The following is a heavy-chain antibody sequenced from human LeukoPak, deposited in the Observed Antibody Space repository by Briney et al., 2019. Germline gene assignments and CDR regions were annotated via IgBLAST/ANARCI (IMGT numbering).Heavy chain of an antibody. CDR3: AKDMMGATYAFDI. D-gene: IGHD1-26*01. V-gene: IGHV3-21*04. J-gene: IGHJ3*02. CDR1: GFTFSSYT. CDR2: VSTSGSFR. Sequence: GGSLRLSCATSGFTFSSYTMNWVRQAPGKGLEWVSSVSTSGSFRSYADSVKGRFTISRDNAKNSLDLQMNSLRAEDTALYYCAKDMMGATYAFDIWGQGAMVTVSS.